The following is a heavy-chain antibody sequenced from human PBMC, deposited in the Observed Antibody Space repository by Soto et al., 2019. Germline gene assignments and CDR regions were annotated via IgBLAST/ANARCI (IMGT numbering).Heavy chain of an antibody. D-gene: IGHD3-16*02. J-gene: IGHJ4*02. CDR3: ATQGAYDYLGGNDRPFDY. V-gene: IGHV3-23*01. CDR2: FGASGGNT. Sequence: EAQLLESGGGLVQPGGSLRLSCTASGFIFRGYAMAWVRQAPGKGLECVATFGASGGNTYYADSVKGRFTISRDNSKNTQYLQMNSLRAEYTARYYCATQGAYDYLGGNDRPFDYWGQGTLVTVSS. CDR1: GFIFRGYA.